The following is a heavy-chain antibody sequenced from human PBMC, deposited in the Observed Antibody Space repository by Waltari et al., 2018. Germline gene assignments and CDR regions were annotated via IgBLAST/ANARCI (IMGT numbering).Heavy chain of an antibody. CDR2: IYPGDSNT. V-gene: IGHV5-51*01. CDR1: GYSFAKYW. D-gene: IGHD5-18*01. CDR3: ARQNIHSYGYGYFDF. Sequence: EVQLEQSGAEVKKPGESLKISCNGSGYSFAKYWIGWVRPMPGKGLEWMGVIYPGDSNTKYSLSFQGQVTISADTSISTAYLQWSSLKASDTAIYFCARQNIHSYGYGYFDFWGQGTLVTVSS. J-gene: IGHJ4*02.